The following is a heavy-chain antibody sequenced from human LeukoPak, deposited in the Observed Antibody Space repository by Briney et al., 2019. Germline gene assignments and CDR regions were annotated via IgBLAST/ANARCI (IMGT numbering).Heavy chain of an antibody. CDR3: ARRYDYVWGSYRYTVSYFDY. J-gene: IGHJ4*02. V-gene: IGHV5-51*01. CDR1: GFRFTSYW. CDR2: IYPGDSDT. D-gene: IGHD3-16*02. Sequence: GESLKLSCSGSGFRFTSYWIGWVRQMPGKGLEWMGIIYPGDSDTRYSPSFQGQVTISADKSISTAYLQWSSLKASDTAMYYCARRYDYVWGSYRYTVSYFDYWGQGTLVTVSS.